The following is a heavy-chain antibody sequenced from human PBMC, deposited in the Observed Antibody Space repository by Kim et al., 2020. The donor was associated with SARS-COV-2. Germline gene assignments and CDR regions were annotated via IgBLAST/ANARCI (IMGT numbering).Heavy chain of an antibody. V-gene: IGHV3-30*18. CDR2: ISNDGSNK. CDR3: AQWNGHAGSSFSGPFDH. J-gene: IGHJ4*02. D-gene: IGHD6-25*01. CDR1: GFSFSNYG. Sequence: GGSLRLSCAASGFSFSNYGMHWVRQAPGKGLEWVALISNDGSNKYYADSVKGRFTISRDNSKNTLFLEMNSLRTEDTALYYCAQWNGHAGSSFSGPFDHWGQGTLVTVSS.